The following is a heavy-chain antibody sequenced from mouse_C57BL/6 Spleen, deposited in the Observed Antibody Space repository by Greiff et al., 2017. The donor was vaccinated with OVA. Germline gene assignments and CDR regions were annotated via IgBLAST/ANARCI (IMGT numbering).Heavy chain of an antibody. Sequence: EVKLQQSGPELVKPGASVKMSCKASGYTFTDYNMHWVKQSHGKSLEWIGYINPNNGGTSYNQKFKGKATLTVNKSSSTAYMELRSLTSEDSAVYYCATPYYGSSYVGYWGQGTTLTVSS. D-gene: IGHD1-1*01. CDR3: ATPYYGSSYVGY. CDR2: INPNNGGT. CDR1: GYTFTDYN. J-gene: IGHJ2*01. V-gene: IGHV1-22*01.